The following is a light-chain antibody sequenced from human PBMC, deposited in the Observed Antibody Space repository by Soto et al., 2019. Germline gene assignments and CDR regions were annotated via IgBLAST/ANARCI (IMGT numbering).Light chain of an antibody. Sequence: EIVMTQSPATLSVSPGERATLSCRASQSVSSNLAWYQHKPSQAPRLLIYGASTRAAGIPARFTGSGSGTEFTLIISSLQSEDFAIYYCQQYNNWPPLTFGGGTKVEIK. V-gene: IGKV3-15*01. CDR3: QQYNNWPPLT. CDR1: QSVSSN. CDR2: GAS. J-gene: IGKJ4*01.